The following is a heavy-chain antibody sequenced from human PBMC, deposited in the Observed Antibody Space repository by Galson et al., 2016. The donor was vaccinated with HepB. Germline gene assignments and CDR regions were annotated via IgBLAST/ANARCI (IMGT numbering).Heavy chain of an antibody. V-gene: IGHV3-23*01. CDR1: GFTFSTFA. J-gene: IGHJ4*02. CDR2: ISDGGVKT. CDR3: AKAPADRRWDLLPVDS. D-gene: IGHD1-26*01. Sequence: SLRLSCAASGFTFSTFAMTWVRQAPGKGLEWVSSISDGGVKTHYADSVKGRFTISRDDSRNSLTLQMNSLGAEDTAIYYCAKAPADRRWDLLPVDSWGQGTLVSVSS.